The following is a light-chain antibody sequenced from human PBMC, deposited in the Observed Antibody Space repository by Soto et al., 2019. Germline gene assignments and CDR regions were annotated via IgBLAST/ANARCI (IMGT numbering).Light chain of an antibody. J-gene: IGLJ1*01. Sequence: QSALTQPPSASGSPGQSVTMSCTGTSSDIGNYNYVSWYQQYPGKAPKLIIYEVSQRPSGVPDRFSGSKSGNTASLTVSGLQAEDEADYYCSSYAGGNNFVFGTGTKVTVL. CDR1: SSDIGNYNY. CDR2: EVS. CDR3: SSYAGGNNFV. V-gene: IGLV2-8*01.